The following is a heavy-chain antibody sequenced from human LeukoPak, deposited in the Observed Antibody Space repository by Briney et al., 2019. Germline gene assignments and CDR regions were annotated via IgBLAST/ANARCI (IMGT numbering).Heavy chain of an antibody. J-gene: IGHJ6*02. V-gene: IGHV3-74*01. D-gene: IGHD1-26*01. Sequence: GSLRLSCAASGFTFSSYGMHWVRQAPGKGLVWVSRINSDGSSTSYADSVKGRFTISRDNAKNTLYLQMNSLRAVDTAVYYCARSGRYYYYGMDVWGQGTTVTVSS. CDR1: GFTFSSYG. CDR3: ARSGRYYYYGMDV. CDR2: INSDGSST.